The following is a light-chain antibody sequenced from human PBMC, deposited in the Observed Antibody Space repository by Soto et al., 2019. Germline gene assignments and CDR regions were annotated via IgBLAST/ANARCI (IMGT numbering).Light chain of an antibody. CDR3: QQYNGYWT. Sequence: DIQMTQSPSTLSASVGDRGTITCRASQSISNSLAWYQQRPGKAPKLLIYEASSLKSGVPSRFSGSGSGTEYTLTISSLKPDDFATYYCQQYNGYWTFGQGTKVEIK. J-gene: IGKJ1*01. CDR2: EAS. V-gene: IGKV1-5*03. CDR1: QSISNS.